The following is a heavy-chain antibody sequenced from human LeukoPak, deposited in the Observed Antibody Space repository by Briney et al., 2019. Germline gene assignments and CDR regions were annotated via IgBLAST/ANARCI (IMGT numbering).Heavy chain of an antibody. CDR2: INHSGST. V-gene: IGHV4-34*01. Sequence: PSETLSLTCAVYGGSFSGYYWSWIRQPPGKGLEWIGEINHSGSTNYNPSLKSRVTISVDTSKNQFSLKLSSVTAADTAVYYCARGRPRIVATIKRNWFDPWGQGTLVTVSS. J-gene: IGHJ5*02. D-gene: IGHD5-12*01. CDR3: ARGRPRIVATIKRNWFDP. CDR1: GGSFSGYY.